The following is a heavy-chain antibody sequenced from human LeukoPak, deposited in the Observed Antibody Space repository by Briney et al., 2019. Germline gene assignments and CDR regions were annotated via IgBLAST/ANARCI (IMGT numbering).Heavy chain of an antibody. V-gene: IGHV1-69*06. CDR3: ARDAGLQFYSRWFDP. CDR2: IIPIFGTA. D-gene: IGHD4-11*01. Sequence: GASVKVSCKASGGTFSSYAISWVRQAPGQGLEWMGGIIPIFGTANYAQKFQGRVTITADKSTSTAYMELSSLRSEDTAVYYCARDAGLQFYSRWFDPWGQGTLVTVSS. CDR1: GGTFSSYA. J-gene: IGHJ5*02.